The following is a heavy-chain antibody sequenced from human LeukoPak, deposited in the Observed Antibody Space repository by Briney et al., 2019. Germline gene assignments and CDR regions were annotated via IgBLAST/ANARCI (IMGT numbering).Heavy chain of an antibody. Sequence: PSETLSLTCTVSGDSITDDYYTWIRQPAGKGLEWIGRIHSGGTTNYNPSLMSRVTLSIDKSKKHISLRLTSVAAADTALYYCARHFGYYDILTGAFDIWGQGTMVTVSS. CDR2: IHSGGTT. V-gene: IGHV4-4*07. CDR3: ARHFGYYDILTGAFDI. J-gene: IGHJ3*02. CDR1: GDSITDDY. D-gene: IGHD3-9*01.